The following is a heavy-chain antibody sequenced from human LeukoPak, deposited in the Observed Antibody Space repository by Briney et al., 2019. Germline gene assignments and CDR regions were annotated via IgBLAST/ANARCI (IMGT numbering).Heavy chain of an antibody. CDR1: GGSISSSSYY. Sequence: SETLSLTCTVSGGSISSSSYYWGWIRQPPGKGLEWIGSIYYSGSTYYNPSLKSRVTISVDTSKNQFSLKLSSVTAADTAVYYCARDGIVVPAARTHYYYYMDVWGKGTTVTASS. D-gene: IGHD2-2*01. CDR2: IYYSGST. V-gene: IGHV4-39*07. CDR3: ARDGIVVPAARTHYYYYMDV. J-gene: IGHJ6*03.